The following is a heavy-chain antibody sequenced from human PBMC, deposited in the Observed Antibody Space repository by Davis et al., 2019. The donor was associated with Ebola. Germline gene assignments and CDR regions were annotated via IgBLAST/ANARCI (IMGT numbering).Heavy chain of an antibody. Sequence: GESLKISCAASGFTFSDYYMSWIRQAPGKGLEWVSYISSSGSTIYYADSVKGRFTISRDNSKNTLYLQMNSLRAEDTAVYYCARECYDSSGYYYGLPGDYWGQGTLVTVSS. D-gene: IGHD3-22*01. J-gene: IGHJ4*02. CDR2: ISSSGSTI. CDR3: ARECYDSSGYYYGLPGDY. V-gene: IGHV3-11*04. CDR1: GFTFSDYY.